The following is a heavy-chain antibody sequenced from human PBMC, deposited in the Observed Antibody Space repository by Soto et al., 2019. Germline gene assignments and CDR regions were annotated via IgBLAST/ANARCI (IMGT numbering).Heavy chain of an antibody. J-gene: IGHJ4*02. CDR2: ISGSGHGT. D-gene: IGHD3-22*01. Sequence: EVKLLESGGGLVPPGASARLSCFTSGFMFDNYAMSWVRQSPGRGLEWVAAISGSGHGTVYTQSVQGRFIISRDKSKKTLFLQMNNLRDEDTAVYYCAKGRYFDTSGGCANYWGLGTLVSVSA. CDR1: GFMFDNYA. CDR3: AKGRYFDTSGGCANY. V-gene: IGHV3-23*01.